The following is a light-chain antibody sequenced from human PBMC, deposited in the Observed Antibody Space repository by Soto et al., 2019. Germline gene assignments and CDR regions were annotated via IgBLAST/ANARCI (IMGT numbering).Light chain of an antibody. Sequence: EIVLTQSPGTLSLSPGEGATLSCRADQSVSSSYLAWYQQSPGQAPRLLIYDASSRATGVPDRFSGSGSGTDFTLTISRLEPEDFAVYYCQLYGRSPPYTFGQGTKLEIK. CDR3: QLYGRSPPYT. CDR1: QSVSSSY. J-gene: IGKJ2*01. CDR2: DAS. V-gene: IGKV3-20*01.